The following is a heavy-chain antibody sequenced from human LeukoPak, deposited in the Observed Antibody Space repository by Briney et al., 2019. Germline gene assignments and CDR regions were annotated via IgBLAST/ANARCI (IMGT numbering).Heavy chain of an antibody. CDR1: GGTISSYY. CDR2: IYYSGST. V-gene: IGHV4-59*08. Sequence: SETLSLTCTVSGGTISSYYWSWIRQPPGKGLEWIGYIYYSGSTNYNPSLNSRVTISVDTSKNQFSLKLSSVTAAGTAVYYCARSFHSSSWYFDYWGQGTLVTVSS. D-gene: IGHD6-13*01. CDR3: ARSFHSSSWYFDY. J-gene: IGHJ4*02.